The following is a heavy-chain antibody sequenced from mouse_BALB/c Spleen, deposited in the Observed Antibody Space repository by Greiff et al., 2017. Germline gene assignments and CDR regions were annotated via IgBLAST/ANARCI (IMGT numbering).Heavy chain of an antibody. V-gene: IGHV1-54*03. CDR2: INPGSGGT. J-gene: IGHJ3*01. Sequence: QVQLQQSGAELVRPGTSVKVSCKASGYAFTNYLIEWVKQRPGQGLEWIGVINPGSGGTNYNEKFKGKATLTADKSSSTAYMQLSSLTSDDSAVYFCARSTMPAWFAYWGQGTLVTVSA. CDR3: ARSTMPAWFAY. CDR1: GYAFTNYL. D-gene: IGHD2-1*01.